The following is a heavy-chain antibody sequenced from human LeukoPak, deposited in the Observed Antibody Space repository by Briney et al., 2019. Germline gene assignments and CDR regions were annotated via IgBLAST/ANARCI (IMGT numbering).Heavy chain of an antibody. V-gene: IGHV1-2*06. CDR2: INPNSGGT. CDR3: ARDRRIMLAAAGKFGYYTDV. Sequence: SVKVSCKASGYTFTGYYMHWVRQAPGQGLEWMGRINPNSGGTNYAQKFQGRVTMTRDTSISTAYMELSRLRSDDTAVYYCARDRRIMLAAAGKFGYYTDVWGKGTTVTVSS. CDR1: GYTFTGYY. J-gene: IGHJ6*03. D-gene: IGHD6-13*01.